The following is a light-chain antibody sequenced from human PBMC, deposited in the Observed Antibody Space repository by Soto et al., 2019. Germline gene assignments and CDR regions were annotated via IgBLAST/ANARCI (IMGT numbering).Light chain of an antibody. V-gene: IGKV1-5*01. CDR1: QTISSW. CDR2: GAS. CDR3: QQLNSYPPWT. Sequence: DIQMTQAPSTLSVSVGDRVTITCRGSQTISSWLAWYQQKPGRAPKLLIFGASTLQSGVPSRFSGSGSGTDFTLTISSLQPEDFATYFCQQLNSYPPWTFGQGTKVDIK. J-gene: IGKJ1*01.